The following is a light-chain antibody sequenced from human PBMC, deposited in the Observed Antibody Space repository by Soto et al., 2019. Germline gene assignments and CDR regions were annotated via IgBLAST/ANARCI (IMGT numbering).Light chain of an antibody. V-gene: IGLV1-44*01. CDR3: AAWDDSLNGVV. J-gene: IGLJ2*01. Sequence: QSVLTQPPSASGTPGQRVTISCSGSSSNIGSNTVNWYQQLPGTAPKLLIYSNNPRPSGVPDRFSGSKSGTSASRAISGLQSEYEAYYYCAAWDDSLNGVVFGGGTKLTVL. CDR2: SNN. CDR1: SSNIGSNT.